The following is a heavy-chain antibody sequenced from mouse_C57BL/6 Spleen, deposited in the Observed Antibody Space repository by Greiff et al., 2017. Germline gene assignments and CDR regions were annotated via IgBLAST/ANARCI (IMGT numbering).Heavy chain of an antibody. J-gene: IGHJ4*01. V-gene: IGHV1-82*01. D-gene: IGHD2-1*01. Sequence: VQLQQSGPELVKPGASVKISCKASGYAFSSSWMNWVKQRPGKGLEWIGRIYPGDGDTNYNGKVKGKATLTADKSSSTAYMQLSSLTSEDSAVYFSAKRAWGNYDYYAMDYWGQGTSVTVSS. CDR2: IYPGDGDT. CDR1: GYAFSSSW. CDR3: AKRAWGNYDYYAMDY.